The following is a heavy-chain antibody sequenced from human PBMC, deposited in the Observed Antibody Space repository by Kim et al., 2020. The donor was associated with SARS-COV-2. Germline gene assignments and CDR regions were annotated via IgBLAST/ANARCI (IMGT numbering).Heavy chain of an antibody. CDR3: ASVRVVAYYYYYGMDV. D-gene: IGHD5-12*01. V-gene: IGHV4-4*02. J-gene: IGHJ6*02. Sequence: SLKSRVPISVDKSKNQFSLKLSSVTAADTAVYYCASVRVVAYYYYYGMDVWGQGTTVTVSS.